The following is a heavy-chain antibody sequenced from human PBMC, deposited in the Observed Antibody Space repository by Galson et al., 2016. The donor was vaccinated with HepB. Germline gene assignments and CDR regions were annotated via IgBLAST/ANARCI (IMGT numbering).Heavy chain of an antibody. V-gene: IGHV3-9*01. CDR3: AKDMSAGAAASGCFDC. D-gene: IGHD6-13*01. CDR2: ISWNSGTI. J-gene: IGHJ4*02. Sequence: SLRLSCAASGFTFDEYAMHWVRQAPGKGLEWVSTISWNSGTIHYMDSVKGRFTTSRDNAKNSLYLQMDGLKTEDTALYYCAKDMSAGAAASGCFDCWGQGTLGTVSS. CDR1: GFTFDEYA.